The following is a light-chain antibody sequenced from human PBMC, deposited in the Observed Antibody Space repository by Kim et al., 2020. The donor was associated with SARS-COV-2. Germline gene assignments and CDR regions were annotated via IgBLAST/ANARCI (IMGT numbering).Light chain of an antibody. V-gene: IGKV1-13*02. Sequence: IQMTQSPSTLSASVGDRVSITCRASQGISSALAWYQQKPGKAPKLLIYGASSLESAVPSRFSGSGSGTEFTLTISSLQPDDVATYYCQQYSIYWTFGQGTKV. CDR2: GAS. CDR1: QGISSA. J-gene: IGKJ1*01. CDR3: QQYSIYWT.